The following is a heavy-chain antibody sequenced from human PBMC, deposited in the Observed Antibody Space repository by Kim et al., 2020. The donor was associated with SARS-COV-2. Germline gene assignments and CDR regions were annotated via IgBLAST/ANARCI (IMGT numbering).Heavy chain of an antibody. CDR3: ARDLLDVGWGFDY. CDR1: GFTFSSYG. CDR2: IWYDGSNK. J-gene: IGHJ4*02. Sequence: GGSLRLSCAASGFTFSSYGMHWVRQAPGKGLEWVAVIWYDGSNKYYADSAKGRFTISRDNSKNTLYLQMNSLRAEDTAVYYCARDLLDVGWGFDYWGQGTLVTVSS. V-gene: IGHV3-33*01. D-gene: IGHD3-16*01.